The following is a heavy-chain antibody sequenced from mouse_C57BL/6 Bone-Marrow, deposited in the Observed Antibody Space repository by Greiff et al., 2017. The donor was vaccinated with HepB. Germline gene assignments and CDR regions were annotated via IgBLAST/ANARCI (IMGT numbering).Heavy chain of an antibody. CDR2: IYPGSGST. D-gene: IGHD1-1*01. CDR3: ARYHIYYYGSSYFDY. CDR1: GYTFTSYW. Sequence: QVQLQQSGAELVKPGASVKMSCKASGYTFTSYWITWVKQRPGQGLEWIGDIYPGSGSTNYNEKFKSKATLTVDTSSSTAYMQLSSLTSEDSAVYYCARYHIYYYGSSYFDYWGQGTTLTVSS. V-gene: IGHV1-55*01. J-gene: IGHJ2*01.